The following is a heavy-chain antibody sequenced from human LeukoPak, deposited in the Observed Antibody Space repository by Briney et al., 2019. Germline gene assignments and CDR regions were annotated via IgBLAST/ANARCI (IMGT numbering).Heavy chain of an antibody. V-gene: IGHV3-7*01. CDR1: GITFSSYW. CDR2: IKEDGSEK. CDR3: ARDLGGVIVILEAFDI. D-gene: IGHD3-16*02. J-gene: IGHJ3*02. Sequence: HPGGSLRLSCAASGITFSSYWMSWVRQAPGKGLEWVASIKEDGSEKYYVDSVKGRFTISRDNSKNTLYLQMNSLRAEDTAVYYCARDLGGVIVILEAFDIWGQGTMVTVSS.